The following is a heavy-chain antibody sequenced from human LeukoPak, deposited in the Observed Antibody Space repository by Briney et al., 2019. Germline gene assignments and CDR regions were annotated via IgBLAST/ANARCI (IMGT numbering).Heavy chain of an antibody. V-gene: IGHV1-46*01. Sequence: ASVKVSCKASGYTFTSYYMHWVRQAPGQGLEWMGIINPSGGSTSYAQKFQGRVTMTRDTSTSTVYMELSSLRSEDTAVYYCARSKYYHDSSGLVFGESNWFDPWGQGTLVTVSS. CDR1: GYTFTSYY. D-gene: IGHD3-22*01. J-gene: IGHJ5*02. CDR2: INPSGGST. CDR3: ARSKYYHDSSGLVFGESNWFDP.